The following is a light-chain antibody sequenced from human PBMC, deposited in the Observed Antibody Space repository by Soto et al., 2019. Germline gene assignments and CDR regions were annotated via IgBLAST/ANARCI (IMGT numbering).Light chain of an antibody. CDR3: QQRSSWPLT. V-gene: IGKV3-11*01. CDR1: LGVSRF. Sequence: EIVLTQSPATLSLSPGERAALSCRASLGVSRFLAWYQQKPGQAPRLLIYDASNRATGIPARFSGSGSGTDFTLAINRLEPEDFAVYYCQQRSSWPLTFGGGTKVEIK. CDR2: DAS. J-gene: IGKJ4*01.